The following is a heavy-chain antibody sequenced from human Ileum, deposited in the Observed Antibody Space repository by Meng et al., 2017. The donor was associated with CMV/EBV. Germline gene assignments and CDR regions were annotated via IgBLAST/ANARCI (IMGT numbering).Heavy chain of an antibody. CDR2: IHYDGGKE. V-gene: IGHV3-30*02. J-gene: IGHJ6*02. CDR1: GFTFSSYG. D-gene: IGHD2-2*01. Sequence: GESLKISCAASGFTFSSYGIHWVRQSPGKGLAWVAFIHYDGGKEYFEDSVRGRFTISRDNSQNTVSLQMNSLRPEDTAVYYCGKVKLPAALSGGSMDFWGQGTMVTVSS. CDR3: GKVKLPAALSGGSMDF.